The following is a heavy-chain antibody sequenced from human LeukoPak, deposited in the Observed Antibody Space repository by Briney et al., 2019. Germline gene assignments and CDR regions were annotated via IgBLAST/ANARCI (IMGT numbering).Heavy chain of an antibody. CDR3: AREVGAVAGNLVDY. CDR1: GGSISSGGYC. V-gene: IGHV4-31*03. J-gene: IGHJ4*02. CDR2: IYYSGST. Sequence: SETLSLTCTVSGGSISSGGYCWSWIRQHPGQGLEWIGYIYYSGSTYYNPSLKSRVTISVDTSKNQFSLKLSSVTAADTAVYYCAREVGAVAGNLVDYWGQGTLVTVSS. D-gene: IGHD6-19*01.